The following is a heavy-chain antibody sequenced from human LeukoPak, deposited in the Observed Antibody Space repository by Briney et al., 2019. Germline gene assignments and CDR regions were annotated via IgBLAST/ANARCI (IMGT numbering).Heavy chain of an antibody. CDR1: GFTLSSYA. Sequence: PGGSLRLSCAASGFTLSSYAMGWVRQAPGKGLEWVSGISGSGGSTYYADSVKGRFTISRDNAKNSLYLQMNSLRAEDTAVYYCARVAIAAAGSGIYYYYYGMDVWGQGTTVTVSS. V-gene: IGHV3-23*01. D-gene: IGHD6-13*01. CDR3: ARVAIAAAGSGIYYYYYGMDV. J-gene: IGHJ6*02. CDR2: ISGSGGST.